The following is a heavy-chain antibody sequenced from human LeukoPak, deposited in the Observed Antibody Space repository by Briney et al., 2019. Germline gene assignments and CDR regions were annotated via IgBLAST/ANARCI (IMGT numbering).Heavy chain of an antibody. V-gene: IGHV6-1*01. J-gene: IGHJ4*02. D-gene: IGHD2-21*01. CDR2: TYYRSKWYN. CDR3: ARGVVIAPQTFDY. Sequence: SQTLSLTCAISGDSVSSNSAAWNWIRQSPSRGLEWLGRTYYRSKWYNDYAVSVKSRITINPDTSKNQFSLQLSSVTAADTAVYYCARGVVIAPQTFDYWGQGTLVTVSS. CDR1: GDSVSSNSAA.